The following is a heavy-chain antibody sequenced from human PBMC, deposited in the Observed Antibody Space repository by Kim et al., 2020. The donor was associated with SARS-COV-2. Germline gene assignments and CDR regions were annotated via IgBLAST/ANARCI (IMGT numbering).Heavy chain of an antibody. CDR2: ISYDGSNK. CDR1: GFTFSSYG. J-gene: IGHJ4*02. Sequence: GGSLRLSCAASGFTFSSYGMHWVRQAPGKGLEWVAVISYDGSNKYYADSVKGRFTISRDNSKNTLYLQMNSLRAEDTAVYYCAPLRAYPLPFGYWGQGTL. D-gene: IGHD2-2*01. V-gene: IGHV3-30*03. CDR3: APLRAYPLPFGY.